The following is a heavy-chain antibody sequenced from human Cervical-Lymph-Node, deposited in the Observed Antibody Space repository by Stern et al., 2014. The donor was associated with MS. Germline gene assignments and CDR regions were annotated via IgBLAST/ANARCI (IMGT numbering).Heavy chain of an antibody. V-gene: IGHV4-39*01. Sequence: QLQLQESGPGLVKPSETLSLTCTVSGASLSSSTYYWGWIRQPPGKGLEWIGSIYKSGTIHSNPSLKSRVTISLETSKNQFSLKLNFVTAADTAVYYCAREGPSTSSLDFWGQGTLVTVSS. CDR1: GASLSSSTYY. D-gene: IGHD6-6*01. CDR3: AREGPSTSSLDF. J-gene: IGHJ4*02. CDR2: IYKSGTI.